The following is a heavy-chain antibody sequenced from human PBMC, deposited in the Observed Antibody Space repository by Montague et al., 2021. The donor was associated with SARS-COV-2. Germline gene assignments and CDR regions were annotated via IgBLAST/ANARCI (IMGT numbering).Heavy chain of an antibody. CDR1: GDSMNNYY. CDR2: INYSGST. J-gene: IGHJ4*02. CDR3: ARAPIYRSSWYAYFDY. D-gene: IGHD6-13*01. V-gene: IGHV4-59*01. Sequence: SETLSLTCTVSGDSMNNYYWSWIRQPPGKGLEWIGYINYSGSTHYNPSLQSRVTLSKDTSKNQFSLRLTSVTAADTAMYFCARAPIYRSSWYAYFDYWGQGPLVTVSS.